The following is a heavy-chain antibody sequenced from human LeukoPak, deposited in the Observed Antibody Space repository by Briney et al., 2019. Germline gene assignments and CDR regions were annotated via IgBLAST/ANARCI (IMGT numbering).Heavy chain of an antibody. J-gene: IGHJ5*02. D-gene: IGHD6-13*01. Sequence: GASVKVSCKASGYTFTGYYMHWVRQAPGQGLEWVGWINPDTGGTNSAQKFQGRVTLTRDTSISTAYMELSRLTSDDTAVYYCTRGGDSSSWYGWFDPWGQGTLVTVSS. CDR2: INPDTGGT. CDR3: TRGGDSSSWYGWFDP. V-gene: IGHV1-2*02. CDR1: GYTFTGYY.